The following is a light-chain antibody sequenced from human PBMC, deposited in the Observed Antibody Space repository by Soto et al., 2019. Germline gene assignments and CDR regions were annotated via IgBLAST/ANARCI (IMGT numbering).Light chain of an antibody. CDR2: DAS. J-gene: IGKJ4*01. Sequence: DIQMTQSPSTLSASVGDRVTITCRASQSISSWLAWYQQKPGKAPKLLIYDASTLESGIPSRFSGSGSGTEFTLTISSLQPDDFATYYCQQYNSYSLTFGGGTKVEIK. V-gene: IGKV1-5*01. CDR1: QSISSW. CDR3: QQYNSYSLT.